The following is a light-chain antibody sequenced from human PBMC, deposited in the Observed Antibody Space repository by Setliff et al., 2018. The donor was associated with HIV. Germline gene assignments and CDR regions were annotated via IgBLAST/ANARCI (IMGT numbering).Light chain of an antibody. V-gene: IGLV3-21*04. CDR3: QVWDSSSDHSYV. CDR1: NIGRKS. J-gene: IGLJ1*01. Sequence: SYELTQPPSVSVAPGKTARITCGGNNIGRKSVHWYQQKPGQAPVLVIYYDSDRPSGTPERFSGSNSGNTATLTISRVEAGDEADYYCQVWDSSSDHSYVFGTGTRSPS. CDR2: YDS.